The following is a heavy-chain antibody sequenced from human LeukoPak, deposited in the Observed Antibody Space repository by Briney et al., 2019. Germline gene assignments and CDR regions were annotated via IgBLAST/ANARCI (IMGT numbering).Heavy chain of an antibody. D-gene: IGHD5-24*01. CDR2: VNYRGAT. V-gene: IGHV4-59*01. CDR3: ASGSHNRFDP. Sequence: SATLSLTCAVSGGSTSRYYWNWIRQPPGKGLEWIAYVNYRGATNYNPSLKSRATISAGTSKKHFSLKLSSVTAADTAVYYCASGSHNRFDPWGQGILVTVSS. CDR1: GGSTSRYY. J-gene: IGHJ5*02.